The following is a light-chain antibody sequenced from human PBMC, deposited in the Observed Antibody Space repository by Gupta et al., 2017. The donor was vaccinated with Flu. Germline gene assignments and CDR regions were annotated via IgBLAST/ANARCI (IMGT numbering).Light chain of an antibody. CDR3: QQANSFPHT. V-gene: IGKV1-12*01. CDR1: QNIFTW. J-gene: IGKJ2*01. CDR2: SAS. Sequence: GDRVTITCRASQNIFTWLAWYQQRPGKAPKLLIYSASSLQSGVPSRFRGSGSGTEFTLTISSLQPEDFATYYCQQANSFPHTFGQGTELQIK.